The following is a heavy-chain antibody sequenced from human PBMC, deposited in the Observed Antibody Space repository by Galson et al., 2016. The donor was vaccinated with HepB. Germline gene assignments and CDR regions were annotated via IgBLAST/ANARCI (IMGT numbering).Heavy chain of an antibody. CDR3: ARESYLDNNGPLLDY. D-gene: IGHD1/OR15-1a*01. CDR2: IYHSGST. CDR1: GASISSRYW. J-gene: IGHJ4*02. V-gene: IGHV4-4*02. Sequence: SETLSLTCAVSGASISSRYWWSWVRQSPGKGLEWIGEIYHSGSTNYKTSLLGRVTISMDKSKNVFSLRLTSLTAADTAIYYCARESYLDNNGPLLDYWGPGTLVTVSS.